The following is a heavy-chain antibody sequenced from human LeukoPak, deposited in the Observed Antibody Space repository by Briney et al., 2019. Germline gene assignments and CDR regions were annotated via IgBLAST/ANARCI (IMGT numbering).Heavy chain of an antibody. CDR3: ARGGQLLWESWFDP. CDR2: INAGNGNT. V-gene: IGHV1-3*01. J-gene: IGHJ5*02. D-gene: IGHD2-2*01. Sequence: ASVKVSRKASGYTFTSYAMHWVRQAPGQRLEWMGWINAGNGNTKYSQKFQGRVTITRDTSASTAYMELSSLRSEDTAVYYCARGGQLLWESWFDPWGQGTLVTVSS. CDR1: GYTFTSYA.